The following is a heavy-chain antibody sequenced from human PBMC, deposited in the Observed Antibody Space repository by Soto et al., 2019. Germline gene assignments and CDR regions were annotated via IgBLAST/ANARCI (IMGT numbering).Heavy chain of an antibody. V-gene: IGHV1-69*12. Sequence: QVQLVQSGAEMKKPGSSVKVSCKASGGTFSRNAVSWVRQAPGQGLEWMGGIIPIFGTPNYAQKFQGRVTITADESTSTAYMELSSLRSEDTAVYYCARDRFGGYIDWFGGMDVWGQGTTVTVSS. D-gene: IGHD3-9*01. CDR1: GGTFSRNA. J-gene: IGHJ6*02. CDR2: IIPIFGTP. CDR3: ARDRFGGYIDWFGGMDV.